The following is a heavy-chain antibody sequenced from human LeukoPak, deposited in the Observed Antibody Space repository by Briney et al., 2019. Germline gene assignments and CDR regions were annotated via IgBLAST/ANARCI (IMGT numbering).Heavy chain of an antibody. J-gene: IGHJ3*02. V-gene: IGHV1-2*02. CDR3: ATEGWELRGEYAFDI. Sequence: ASVKVSCKASGYTFTGYYMHWVRQAPGQGLEWMGWINPNSGGTNYAQKFQGRVTMTGDTSISTAYMELSRLRSDDTAVYYCATEGWELRGEYAFDIWGQGTMVTVSS. CDR2: INPNSGGT. CDR1: GYTFTGYY. D-gene: IGHD1-26*01.